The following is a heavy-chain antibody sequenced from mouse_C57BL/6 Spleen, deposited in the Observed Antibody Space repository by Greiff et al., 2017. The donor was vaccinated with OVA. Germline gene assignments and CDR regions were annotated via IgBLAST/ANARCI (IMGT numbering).Heavy chain of an antibody. CDR3: ARGYYYGSSYYYAMDY. D-gene: IGHD1-1*01. CDR1: GYTFTSYW. Sequence: QVQLKQPGAELVKPGASVKLSCKASGYTFTSYWMHWVKQRPGQGLEWIGMIHPNSGSTNYNEKFKSKATLTVDKSSSTAYMQLSSLTSEDSAVYYCARGYYYGSSYYYAMDYWGQGTSVTVSS. V-gene: IGHV1-64*01. CDR2: IHPNSGST. J-gene: IGHJ4*01.